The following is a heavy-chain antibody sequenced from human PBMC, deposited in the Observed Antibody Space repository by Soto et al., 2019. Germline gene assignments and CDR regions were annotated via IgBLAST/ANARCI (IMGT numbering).Heavy chain of an antibody. J-gene: IGHJ5*02. CDR3: AREYGSGFDWFDP. D-gene: IGHD6-19*01. CDR1: GFTFSSYW. CDR2: IKQDGSEK. V-gene: IGHV3-7*01. Sequence: EVQLVESGGGLVQPGGSLRLSCAASGFTFSSYWMSWVRQAPGKGLEWVANIKQDGSEKYYVDSVKGRFTISRDNAKNSLYLQMNSLRAEDTAVYYCAREYGSGFDWFDPWGQGTLVTVSS.